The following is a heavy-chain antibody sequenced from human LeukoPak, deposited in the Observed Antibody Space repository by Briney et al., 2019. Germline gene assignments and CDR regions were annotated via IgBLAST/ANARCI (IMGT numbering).Heavy chain of an antibody. CDR3: ARHFRYCSSTSCYPLFDY. D-gene: IGHD2-2*01. Sequence: GSLRLSCAASGFTFSNAWMSWIRQPPGKGLEWIGCIYYSGSTNYNPSLKSRLTISVDTSKNQFSLKLSSVTAADTAVYYCARHFRYCSSTSCYPLFDYWGQGTLVTVSS. CDR2: IYYSGST. V-gene: IGHV4-59*08. J-gene: IGHJ4*02. CDR1: GFTFSNAW.